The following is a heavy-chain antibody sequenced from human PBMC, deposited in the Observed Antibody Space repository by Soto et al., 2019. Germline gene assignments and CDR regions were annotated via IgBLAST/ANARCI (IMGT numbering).Heavy chain of an antibody. D-gene: IGHD4-17*01. J-gene: IGHJ4*02. CDR1: GFTFTIYA. CDR2: ISYDGSSE. Sequence: QVQLVESGGGVVQPGTSLRLSCAASGFTFTIYAMHWVRQAPGKGLEWVAIISYDGSSEYYADSVKGRFTISRDHSKKTLYLLMNSLSREYTAVYYCAKPPNYMTAVTAGDHCGQGTLVTFSS. CDR3: AKPPNYMTAVTAGDH. V-gene: IGHV3-30-3*02.